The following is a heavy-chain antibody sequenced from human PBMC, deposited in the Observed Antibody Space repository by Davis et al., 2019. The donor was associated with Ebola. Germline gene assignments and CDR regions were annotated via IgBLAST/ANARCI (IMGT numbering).Heavy chain of an antibody. CDR1: GYTFTSFG. J-gene: IGHJ4*02. D-gene: IGHD1-1*01. V-gene: IGHV1-2*06. CDR3: ATVGLQL. Sequence: ASVKVSCKASGYTFTSFGITWVRQAPGQGLEWMGRINPNSGDTKYGQKFQGRVTMTSDTSIRTAYMELSGLTSEDTAVYYYATVGLQLWGQGTLVTVSS. CDR2: INPNSGDT.